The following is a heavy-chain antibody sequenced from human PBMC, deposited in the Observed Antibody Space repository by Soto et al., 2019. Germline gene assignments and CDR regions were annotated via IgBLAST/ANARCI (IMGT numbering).Heavy chain of an antibody. J-gene: IGHJ5*02. CDR3: ARGSHHEGPYYDIRGFHNWFDT. V-gene: IGHV4-61*01. D-gene: IGHD3-22*01. CDR2: VYSSGFT. Sequence: QVQLQESGPGLAKPSETLSLTCTVSGDSVSSGRYYWSWIRQAPGKRLEWIGFVYSSGFTNYNPSRKSRVTISVDTSNNQSSRRLYSVTAADTAVYCCARGSHHEGPYYDIRGFHNWFDTWGQGTLVNVAS. CDR1: GDSVSSGRYY.